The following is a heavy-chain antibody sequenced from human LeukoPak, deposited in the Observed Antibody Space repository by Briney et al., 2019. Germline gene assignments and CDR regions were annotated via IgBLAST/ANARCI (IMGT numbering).Heavy chain of an antibody. V-gene: IGHV3-30-3*01. CDR3: EAYSSSSATYFDY. Sequence: GGSLRLSCAASGFTFRTYAMYWVRQAPGKGLEGVAAISYDGSNKYYADSVKGRFTISRDNSNNTLYLQMNSLRAEDTANCAREAYSSSSATYFDYWGQGTLVTVSS. CDR2: ISYDGSNK. D-gene: IGHD6-6*01. CDR1: GFTFRTYA. J-gene: IGHJ4*02.